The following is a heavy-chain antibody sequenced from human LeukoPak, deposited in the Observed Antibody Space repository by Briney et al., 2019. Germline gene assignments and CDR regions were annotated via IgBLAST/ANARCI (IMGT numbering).Heavy chain of an antibody. V-gene: IGHV3-66*01. CDR1: GFTVSSNY. CDR2: IYSGGST. CDR3: ARAGIAAAGIPRLFDY. Sequence: GGSLRLSCAASGFTVSSNYMSWVRQAPGKGLEWVSVIYSGGSTYYADSVKGRFTISRDNSKNTLYLQMNSLRAEDTAVYYCARAGIAAAGIPRLFDYWGQGTLVTVSS. J-gene: IGHJ4*02. D-gene: IGHD6-13*01.